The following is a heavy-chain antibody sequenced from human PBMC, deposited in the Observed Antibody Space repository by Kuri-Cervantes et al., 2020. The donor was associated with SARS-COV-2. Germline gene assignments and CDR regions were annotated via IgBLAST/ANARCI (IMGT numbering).Heavy chain of an antibody. J-gene: IGHJ3*02. D-gene: IGHD5-18*01. CDR1: GYSFTSYW. CDR2: IYPGDSDT. V-gene: IGHV5-51*01. CDR3: ARRDTAKNDAFDI. Sequence: GGSLRLSGKGSGYSFTSYWIGWVRQMPGKGLEWMGIIYPGDSDTRNSPSFQGQVTISADKSISTAYLQWSSLKASDTAMYYCARRDTAKNDAFDIWGQGTMVTVSS.